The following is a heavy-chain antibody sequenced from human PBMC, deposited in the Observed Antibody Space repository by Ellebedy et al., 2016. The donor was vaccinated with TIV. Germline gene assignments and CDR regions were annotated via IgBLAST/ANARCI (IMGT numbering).Heavy chain of an antibody. CDR1: GFTLNNYD. CDR3: ARGNFDPLHFDYYMDV. CDR2: MNPSSGNS. J-gene: IGHJ6*03. Sequence: AASVKVSCKASGFTLNNYDINWARQVSGQGLEWMGWMNPSSGNSDPAQTFHGRVTMTRNTSIATAYMELSSLKSDDTAVYFCARGNFDPLHFDYYMDVWGQGTTVTVS. V-gene: IGHV1-8*01. D-gene: IGHD3-9*01.